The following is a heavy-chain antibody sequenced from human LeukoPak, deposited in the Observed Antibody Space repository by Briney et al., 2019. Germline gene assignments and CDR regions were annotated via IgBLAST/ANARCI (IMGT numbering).Heavy chain of an antibody. D-gene: IGHD3-10*01. CDR1: GYTFTGYY. V-gene: IGHV1-2*02. J-gene: IGHJ4*02. CDR2: INPNSGGT. Sequence: ASVKVSCKASGYTFTGYYMHWVRQAPGQGLEWIGWINPNSGGTNYAQKFQGRVTMTRDTSISTAYMELSRLRSDDTAVYYCARGSYYYGSGSYSPHYLNWGQGTLVTVSS. CDR3: ARGSYYYGSGSYSPHYLN.